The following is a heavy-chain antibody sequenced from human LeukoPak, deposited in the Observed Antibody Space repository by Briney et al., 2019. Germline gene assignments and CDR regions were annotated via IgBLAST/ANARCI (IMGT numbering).Heavy chain of an antibody. Sequence: GGSLRLSCAASGFTFKLHDMNWVRQAPGKGLEWIPYISPNGNTIYYAESTRGRFTISRDNAKNSLYLQMNSLTAEDTAVYYCARESFFSGSYRNWFDAWGQGTLVTVSS. J-gene: IGHJ5*02. D-gene: IGHD3-16*02. CDR2: ISPNGNTI. V-gene: IGHV3-48*03. CDR3: ARESFFSGSYRNWFDA. CDR1: GFTFKLHD.